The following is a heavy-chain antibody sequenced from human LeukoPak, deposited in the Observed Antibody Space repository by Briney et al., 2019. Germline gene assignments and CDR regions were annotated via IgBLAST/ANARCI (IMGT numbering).Heavy chain of an antibody. D-gene: IGHD6-19*01. Sequence: ASVKVSCKASGYTFTGYYMHWVRQAPGRGLEWMGCINPNSGGTNYAQKFQGRVTMTRDTSISTAYMGLSRLRSDDTAVYYCARAGPHSSGWYVFPDNWFDPWGQGTLVTVSS. CDR1: GYTFTGYY. J-gene: IGHJ5*02. V-gene: IGHV1-2*02. CDR2: INPNSGGT. CDR3: ARAGPHSSGWYVFPDNWFDP.